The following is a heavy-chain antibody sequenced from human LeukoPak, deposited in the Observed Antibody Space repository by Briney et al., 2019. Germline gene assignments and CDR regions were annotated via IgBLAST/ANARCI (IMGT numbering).Heavy chain of an antibody. CDR2: ISSSGSTI. J-gene: IGHJ3*02. Sequence: GGSLRLSCAASGFTFSDYYMSWIRQAPGKGLEWVSYISSSGSTIYYADSVKGRFTISRDNAKNSLYLQMNSLRAEDTAVYYCARDPRHCSSTSCYAFDIWAKGQWSPSLQ. CDR1: GFTFSDYY. CDR3: ARDPRHCSSTSCYAFDI. V-gene: IGHV3-11*01. D-gene: IGHD2-2*01.